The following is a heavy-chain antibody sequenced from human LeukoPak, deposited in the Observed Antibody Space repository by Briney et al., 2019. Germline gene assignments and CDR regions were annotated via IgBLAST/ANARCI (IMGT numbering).Heavy chain of an antibody. V-gene: IGHV4-59*01. CDR2: IYYSGST. CDR3: ARDVGPDY. Sequence: SETLSLTCTVSGGSISSYYWSWIRQPPGKGLEWIGYIYYSGSTNYNPSLKSRVTISVDTSKNQLSLKLRSMTAADTAVYYCARDVGPDYWGQGTLVTVSS. CDR1: GGSISSYY. D-gene: IGHD1-26*01. J-gene: IGHJ4*02.